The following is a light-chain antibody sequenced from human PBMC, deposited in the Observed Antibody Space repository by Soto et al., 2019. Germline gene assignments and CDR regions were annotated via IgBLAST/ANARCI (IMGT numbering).Light chain of an antibody. J-gene: IGKJ1*01. Sequence: DIQMTQSPSTLSASVGDRVTITCRASQSIGDSLAWYQQKPGKAPYLLISGVSSLERGVPSRFSGSGSGTEFTLTISSMQPDDFATFYCQQDNGYSRTFGQGTKVDIK. CDR2: GVS. CDR3: QQDNGYSRT. CDR1: QSIGDS. V-gene: IGKV1-5*01.